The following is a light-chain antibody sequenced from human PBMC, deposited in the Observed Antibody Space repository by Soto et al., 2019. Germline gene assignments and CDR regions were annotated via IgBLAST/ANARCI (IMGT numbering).Light chain of an antibody. CDR2: KAS. J-gene: IGKJ4*01. Sequence: DIQLTQSPSTLSASVGDRVTITCRASQSISSWLAWYQQKPGKAPKLLVYKASSLESGFPSRFSGSGSGTEFTLNISTLQPDDFATYYCQQYEAYPLTFGGGTKGEI. V-gene: IGKV1-5*03. CDR1: QSISSW. CDR3: QQYEAYPLT.